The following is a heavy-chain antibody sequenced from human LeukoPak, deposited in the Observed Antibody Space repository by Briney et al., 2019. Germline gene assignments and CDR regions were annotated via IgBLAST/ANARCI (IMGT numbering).Heavy chain of an antibody. D-gene: IGHD2-21*01. CDR3: AITFRLYCGGDCYDDY. Sequence: SQTLSLTCTVSGGSISSGSYYWSWIRQPAGKGLEWIGRIYTSGSTNYNPSLKSRVTISVDTSKNQFSLKLSSVTAADTAVYYCAITFRLYCGGDCYDDYWGQGTLVTVSS. CDR1: GGSISSGSYY. J-gene: IGHJ4*02. V-gene: IGHV4-61*02. CDR2: IYTSGST.